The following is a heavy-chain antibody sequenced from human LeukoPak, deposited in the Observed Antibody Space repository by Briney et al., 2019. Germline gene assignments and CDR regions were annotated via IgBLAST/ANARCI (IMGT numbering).Heavy chain of an antibody. J-gene: IGHJ4*02. CDR2: IYYRGST. D-gene: IGHD3-10*01. CDR1: GGSIISGGYY. Sequence: RSETLSLTCTVSGGSIISGGYYWSWIRQHPGKGLEWIGYIYYRGSTYYNPSLKSRVTISVDTSKNQFSLNLTSVTAADTAVYYCARWVVPGTLDYWGQGTLVTVSS. CDR3: ARWVVPGTLDY. V-gene: IGHV4-31*03.